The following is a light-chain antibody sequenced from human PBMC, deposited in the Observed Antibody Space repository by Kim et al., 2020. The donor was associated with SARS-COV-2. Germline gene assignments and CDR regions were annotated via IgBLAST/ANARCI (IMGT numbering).Light chain of an antibody. CDR1: GRDVGVYKF. Sequence: IAITCTGTGRDVGVYKFVSWYQQRPGKAPKRRIYDVSSRPSGVSTRLSGSKSGTTASLTISGLQAEDEADYYCSSYSSTTPVVFGGGTQLTVL. CDR2: DVS. J-gene: IGLJ2*01. CDR3: SSYSSTTPVV. V-gene: IGLV2-14*03.